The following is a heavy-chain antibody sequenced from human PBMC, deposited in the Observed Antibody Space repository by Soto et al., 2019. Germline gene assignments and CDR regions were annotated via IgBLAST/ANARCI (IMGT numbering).Heavy chain of an antibody. CDR2: ISYDGSNK. Sequence: VQLVESGGGVVQPGRSLRLSCAASGFTFSSYGMHWVRQAPGKGLEWVAVISYDGSNKYYADSVKGRFTISRDNSKNTLYLQMNSLRAEDTAVYYCAKDRGIAVAGTTYGMDVWGQGTTVTVSS. D-gene: IGHD6-19*01. V-gene: IGHV3-30*18. CDR1: GFTFSSYG. J-gene: IGHJ6*02. CDR3: AKDRGIAVAGTTYGMDV.